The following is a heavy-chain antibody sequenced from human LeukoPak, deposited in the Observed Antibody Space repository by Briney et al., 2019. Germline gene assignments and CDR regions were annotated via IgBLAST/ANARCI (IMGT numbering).Heavy chain of an antibody. V-gene: IGHV3-33*01. CDR1: GFTFSSYG. J-gene: IGHJ4*02. CDR2: IWYDGSNK. Sequence: PGGSLRLSCAASGFTFSSYGMHWVRQAPGKGLEWVAVIWYDGSNKYYADSVKGRFTISRDNSKNTLYLQMNSLRAEDTAVYYCARGYYPWGYFDYWGQGTLVTVSS. D-gene: IGHD3-22*01. CDR3: ARGYYPWGYFDY.